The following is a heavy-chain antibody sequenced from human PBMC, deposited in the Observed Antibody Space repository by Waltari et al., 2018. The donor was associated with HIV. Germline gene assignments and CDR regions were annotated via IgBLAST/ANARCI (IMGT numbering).Heavy chain of an antibody. D-gene: IGHD4-4*01. CDR2: INAGNGNT. CDR1: GYTFTSYA. J-gene: IGHJ4*02. V-gene: IGHV1-3*01. Sequence: QVQLVQSGAEVKKPGASVKVSCKASGYTFTSYAMHWVRQAPGQRLEWMGWINAGNGNTKYSQKFQGRVTITRDTSASTAYMELSSLRSEDTAVYYCASIDYSNNDGWGKLFDYWGQGTLVTVSS. CDR3: ASIDYSNNDGWGKLFDY.